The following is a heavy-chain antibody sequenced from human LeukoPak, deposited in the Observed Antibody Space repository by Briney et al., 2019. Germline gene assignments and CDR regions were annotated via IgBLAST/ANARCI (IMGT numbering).Heavy chain of an antibody. V-gene: IGHV3-21*01. Sequence: SGGSLRLSCLASGFSFNSYTMNWVREAPGKGLEWVSTISPGVSGYTWYAESVKGRFTISRDNSKNTLYLQLNSLRAEDTAVYYCARDLSGSYGYWGQGTLVTVSS. CDR3: ARDLSGSYGY. CDR2: ISPGVSGYT. D-gene: IGHD1-26*01. CDR1: GFSFNSYT. J-gene: IGHJ4*02.